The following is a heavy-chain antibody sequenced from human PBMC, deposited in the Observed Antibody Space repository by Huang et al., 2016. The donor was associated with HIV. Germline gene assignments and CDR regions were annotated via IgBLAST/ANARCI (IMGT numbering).Heavy chain of an antibody. Sequence: EVQLVESGGNLVQRGGSLRLSCAASGFTFSRHWRSWVRQAPGKGLDWVANIKQDGGEKYYVDSVKGRFTISRDNAKNSLYLQMNSLRAEDTAVYYCARNGIVGVHDAFDIWGQGTMVTVSS. D-gene: IGHD1-26*01. J-gene: IGHJ3*02. CDR3: ARNGIVGVHDAFDI. V-gene: IGHV3-7*01. CDR1: GFTFSRHW. CDR2: IKQDGGEK.